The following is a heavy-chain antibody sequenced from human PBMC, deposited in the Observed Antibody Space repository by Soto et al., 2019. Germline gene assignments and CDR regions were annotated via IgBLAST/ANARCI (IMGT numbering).Heavy chain of an antibody. D-gene: IGHD1-26*01. CDR1: GGTFSSYA. Sequence: ASVKVSCKASGGTFSSYAISWVRQAPGQGLEWMGGIIPIFGTADYAQKFQGRVTITADESTSTAYMELSTLRSEDTAVYYCATGKRSYLTYGESWGQGTLVTVSS. J-gene: IGHJ4*02. CDR2: IIPIFGTA. CDR3: ATGKRSYLTYGES. V-gene: IGHV1-69*13.